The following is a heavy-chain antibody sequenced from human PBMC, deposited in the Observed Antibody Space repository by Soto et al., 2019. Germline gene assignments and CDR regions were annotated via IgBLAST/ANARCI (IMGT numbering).Heavy chain of an antibody. CDR3: AKYPAGRRCWDLYYYYYYMDV. D-gene: IGHD1-26*01. CDR1: GFTFSSYA. CDR2: ISGSGGST. V-gene: IGHV3-23*01. Sequence: EVQLLESGGGLVQPGGSLRLSCAASGFTFSSYAMSWVRQAPGKGLEWVSAISGSGGSTYYADSVKGRFTISRDNSKNAQYLQMISLKAEDTAVYDCAKYPAGRRCWDLYYYYYYMDVWGKGTTVTVSS. J-gene: IGHJ6*03.